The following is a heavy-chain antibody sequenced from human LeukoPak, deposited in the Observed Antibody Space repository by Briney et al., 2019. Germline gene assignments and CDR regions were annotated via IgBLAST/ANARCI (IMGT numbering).Heavy chain of an antibody. CDR3: ARSSGWWSLDY. V-gene: IGHV3-23*01. Sequence: GGSLRLSCAASGFTFSTASLHWVRQAPGRGLEWGSAFDTGFGTYYPDSLKGRFTISRDNSKNTLFLQMNSLRAEDTAVYYCARSSGWWSLDYWGQGTLVTVSS. CDR2: FDTGFGT. D-gene: IGHD6-19*01. J-gene: IGHJ4*02. CDR1: GFTFSTAS.